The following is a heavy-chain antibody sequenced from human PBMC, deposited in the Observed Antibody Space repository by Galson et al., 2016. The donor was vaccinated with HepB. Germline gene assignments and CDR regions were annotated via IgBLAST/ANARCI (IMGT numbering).Heavy chain of an antibody. J-gene: IGHJ6*02. CDR3: AKSLLGVTRVSYYYGMDV. CDR1: GFTFSSYG. CDR2: ISGRGGST. D-gene: IGHD2-21*02. Sequence: SLRLFCAASGFTFSSYGMHWVRQAPGKGLEWVSGISGRGGSTYYADSVEGRFTISRDNSKNTLYLQMKSLRAEDTAVYYCAKSLLGVTRVSYYYGMDVWGQGTTVTVSS. V-gene: IGHV3-23*01.